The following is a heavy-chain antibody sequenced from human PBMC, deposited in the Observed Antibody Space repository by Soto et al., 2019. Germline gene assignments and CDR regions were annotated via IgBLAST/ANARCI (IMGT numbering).Heavy chain of an antibody. CDR2: IWYDGSNK. CDR1: GFDFSTYG. Sequence: QVQLVESGGGVVQPGRSLRLSCAASGFDFSTYGMHWVRQAPGKGPEWVAVIWYDGSNKYYADSVGGRFIISRDNSKSTLFLQLNSLRTEDTAVYYCARAVGPFDFWGQGSLVTVSS. J-gene: IGHJ4*02. V-gene: IGHV3-33*01. CDR3: ARAVGPFDF. D-gene: IGHD1-26*01.